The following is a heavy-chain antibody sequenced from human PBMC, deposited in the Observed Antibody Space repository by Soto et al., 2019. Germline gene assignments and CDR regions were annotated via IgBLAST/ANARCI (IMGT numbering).Heavy chain of an antibody. CDR3: AREGQAPYYYYGMDV. J-gene: IGHJ6*02. Sequence: GASVKVSCKASGYTFTNYGFSWVRQPPGQGLEWMGWISGYNGNTKYAEKFQGRVTMTTDTSTSTAHMELRSLRSDDTAVYYCAREGQAPYYYYGMDVWGQGTAVTVSS. CDR1: GYTFTNYG. CDR2: ISGYNGNT. V-gene: IGHV1-18*01.